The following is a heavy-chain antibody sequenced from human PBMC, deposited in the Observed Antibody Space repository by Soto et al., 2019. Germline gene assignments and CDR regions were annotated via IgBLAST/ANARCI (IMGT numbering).Heavy chain of an antibody. CDR1: GFTFNNYA. Sequence: EVQLLESGGGLVQPGGSLRLSCAASGFTFNNYAMTWVRQAPGKGLEWVSAISGGGDTTSYADSVKGRFTGSRDGSKNTLYRQMGSLRAEDTALYYCAKGRGGSGSLTPRVDFWGQGTLVTVSS. J-gene: IGHJ4*02. V-gene: IGHV3-23*01. D-gene: IGHD3-10*01. CDR2: ISGGGDTT. CDR3: AKGRGGSGSLTPRVDF.